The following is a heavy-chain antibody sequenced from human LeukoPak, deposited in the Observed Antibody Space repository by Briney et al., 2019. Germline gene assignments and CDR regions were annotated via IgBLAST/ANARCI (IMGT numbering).Heavy chain of an antibody. CDR2: INAGNGNT. J-gene: IGHJ2*01. Sequence: DSLSLSCTASGYILTNYAMHWVRQPPGQGLEWMGWINAGNGNTKYSQNFQGRVTFTRDTSASTVYMELRSLRSEDTDVYYCGRDTYWYFDLWRRGTLVTVSS. CDR3: GRDTYWYFDL. CDR1: GYILTNYA. V-gene: IGHV1-3*01.